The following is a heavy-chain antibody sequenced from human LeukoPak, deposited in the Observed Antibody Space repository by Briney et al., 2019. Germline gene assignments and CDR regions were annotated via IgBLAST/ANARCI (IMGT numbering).Heavy chain of an antibody. Sequence: SVKVSCKASGGTFSSYAISWVRQAPGQGLEWMGGIIPIFGTANYAQKFQGRVTITADESTSTAYMELSSLRSEDTAVYYCARDREVLRYFDWLLPYFDYWGQGTLVTVSS. CDR3: ARDREVLRYFDWLLPYFDY. V-gene: IGHV1-69*13. J-gene: IGHJ4*02. D-gene: IGHD3-9*01. CDR2: IIPIFGTA. CDR1: GGTFSSYA.